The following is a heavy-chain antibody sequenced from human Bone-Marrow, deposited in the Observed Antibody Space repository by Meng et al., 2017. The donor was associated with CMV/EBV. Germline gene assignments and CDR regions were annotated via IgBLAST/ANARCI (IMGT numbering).Heavy chain of an antibody. J-gene: IGHJ3*02. V-gene: IGHV4-59*01. D-gene: IGHD2-2*01. CDR2: IYYSGST. Sequence: SETLSLTCTVSGGSISSYYWSWIRQPPGKGLEWIGYIYYSGSTNYNPSLKSRVTISVDTSKNQFSLKLSSVTAADTAVYYCARERIPAALNAFDIWGQGTRVTGSS. CDR1: GGSISSYY. CDR3: ARERIPAALNAFDI.